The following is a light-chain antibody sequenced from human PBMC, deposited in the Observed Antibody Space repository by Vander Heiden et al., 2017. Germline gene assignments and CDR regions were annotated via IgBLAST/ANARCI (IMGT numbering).Light chain of an antibody. Sequence: QSALTQPASVSVSPGQSITISCTGTSSDVGGYNYVSWYQQHPGKAPKVMIYDVSNRPSGVSNRFSGSKSGNTASLTISGLQAEDEADYYCGSYTTSSTVVFGGGTKLTVL. J-gene: IGLJ2*01. CDR3: GSYTTSSTVV. CDR1: SSDVGGYNY. CDR2: DVS. V-gene: IGLV2-14*03.